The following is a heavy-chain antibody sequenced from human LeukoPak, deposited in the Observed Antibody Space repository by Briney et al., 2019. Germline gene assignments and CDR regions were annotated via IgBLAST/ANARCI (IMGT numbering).Heavy chain of an antibody. CDR3: AKGGYSGYGPYWYFDL. D-gene: IGHD5-12*01. CDR1: GFTFSSYA. J-gene: IGHJ2*01. CDR2: ISWNSGSI. Sequence: GGSLRLSCAASGFTFSSYAMSWVRQAPGKGLEWVSGISWNSGSIGYADSVKGRFTISRDNAKNSLYLQMNSLRAEDTALYYCAKGGYSGYGPYWYFDLWGRGTLVTVSS. V-gene: IGHV3-9*01.